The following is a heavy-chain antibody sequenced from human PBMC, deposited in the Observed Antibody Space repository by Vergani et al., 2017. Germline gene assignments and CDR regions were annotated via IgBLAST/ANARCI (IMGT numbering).Heavy chain of an antibody. CDR1: GFTVSSNY. Sequence: EVQLVESGGGLVQPGGSLRLSCAASGFTVSSNYMSWVRQAPGKGLEWVSVIYSGGSTYYADSVKGRFTISRHTSKNTLYLQMNSLRAEDTAVYYCARDRVDIVATTTYYYYYDGMDVWGQXPKV. CDR2: IYSGGST. V-gene: IGHV3-53*04. J-gene: IGHJ6*02. D-gene: IGHD5-12*01. CDR3: ARDRVDIVATTTYYYYYDGMDV.